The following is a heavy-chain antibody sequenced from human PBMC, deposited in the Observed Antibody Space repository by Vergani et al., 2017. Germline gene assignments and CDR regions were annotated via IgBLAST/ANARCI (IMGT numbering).Heavy chain of an antibody. CDR1: GFTFSSYG. D-gene: IGHD5-18*01. V-gene: IGHV3-30*18. J-gene: IGHJ6*03. Sequence: QVQLVESGGGVVQPGRSLRLSCAASGFTFSSYGMHWVRQAPGKGLEWVAVISYDGSNKYYADSVKGRFTISRDNSKNTLYLQMNSLRAEDTAVYYCAKGYHLGYYYYYMDVWGKGTTVTVSS. CDR3: AKGYHLGYYYYYMDV. CDR2: ISYDGSNK.